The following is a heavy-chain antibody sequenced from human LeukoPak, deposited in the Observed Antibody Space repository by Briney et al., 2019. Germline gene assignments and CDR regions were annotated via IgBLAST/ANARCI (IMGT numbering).Heavy chain of an antibody. CDR2: ISDNGGRT. J-gene: IGHJ4*02. Sequence: GGALRLSWAASGFTFSGYAMSWVRQAPGKGLEWVSTISDNGGRTYYADSVKGRFTISRDNSKNTLFLQMNSLRAEDSAVYYCATDREGDPSAYYLVGGQGTLITVSS. D-gene: IGHD3-22*01. CDR1: GFTFSGYA. CDR3: ATDREGDPSAYYLV. V-gene: IGHV3-23*01.